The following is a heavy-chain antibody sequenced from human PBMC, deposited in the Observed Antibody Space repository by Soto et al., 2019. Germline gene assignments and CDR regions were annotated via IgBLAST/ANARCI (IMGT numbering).Heavy chain of an antibody. V-gene: IGHV3-66*01. D-gene: IGHD3-16*01. CDR1: GFSVSSNY. J-gene: IGHJ4*02. CDR2: IYSGGST. Sequence: EVQLVESGGGLVQPGGSLRLSCAASGFSVSSNYMTWVRQAPGKGLEWVSLIYSGGSTHYADSVKGRFTISSDNSKNTLYLQMNSLRAEDTAVYYCGGTSSLDYWGQGTLVTVSS. CDR3: GGTSSLDY.